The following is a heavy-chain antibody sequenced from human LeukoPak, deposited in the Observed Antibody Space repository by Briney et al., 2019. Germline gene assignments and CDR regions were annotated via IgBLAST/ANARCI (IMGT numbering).Heavy chain of an antibody. J-gene: IGHJ4*02. CDR2: ITSSSSTT. Sequence: GGSLTLSCAASGFTFSTYNMNWVRQAPRKGLEWVSYITSSSSTTYYADPVKGRFTISRHNAKNSLYLQMNSLRAEHTAVYYCARDLQVTTGYYFDYWGQGSLVTVSS. D-gene: IGHD4-11*01. CDR3: ARDLQVTTGYYFDY. CDR1: GFTFSTYN. V-gene: IGHV3-48*01.